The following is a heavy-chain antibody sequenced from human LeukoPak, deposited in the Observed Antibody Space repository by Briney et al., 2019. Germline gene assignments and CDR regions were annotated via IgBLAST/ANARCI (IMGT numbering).Heavy chain of an antibody. D-gene: IGHD6-6*01. J-gene: IGHJ4*02. CDR1: GYTFTGYY. CDR3: ARARQYSSSSLDY. CDR2: INSNSGGT. V-gene: IGHV1-2*06. Sequence: ASVKVSCKDSGYTFTGYYMHWVRQAPGQGLEWMGRINSNSGGTNYAQKFQGRVTMTRDTSISTAYMEMTSLRFDDTAVYYCARARQYSSSSLDYWGQGTQVTVSS.